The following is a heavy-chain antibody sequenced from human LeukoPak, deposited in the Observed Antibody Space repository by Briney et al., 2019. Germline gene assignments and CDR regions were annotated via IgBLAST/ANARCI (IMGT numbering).Heavy chain of an antibody. CDR2: MNPNNGNA. CDR3: ARVPRDTETANYYNMDV. D-gene: IGHD3-10*01. V-gene: IGHV1-8*01. J-gene: IGHJ6*04. CDR1: GYTFTSYD. Sequence: GASVKVSCKASGYTFTSYDINWVRQAPGQGLEWMGWMNPNNGNAGYPQKFQGRVTMTRDTSISTAYVELRSLRSEDTAIYYCARVPRDTETANYYNMDVGGKGTMVTISS.